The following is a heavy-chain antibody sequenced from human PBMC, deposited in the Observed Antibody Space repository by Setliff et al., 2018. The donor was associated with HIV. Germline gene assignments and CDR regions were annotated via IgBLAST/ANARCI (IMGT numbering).Heavy chain of an antibody. CDR1: GASISSDT. Sequence: SETLSLTCIVSGASISSDTWSWIRQPPGKGLQWIGFIFNSEITNYNPSLASRLSISVDKSKNQFSLTLSSVTAADTAVYYCARARSDWYNVRPYYFDLWGQGTPVTVSS. J-gene: IGHJ4*02. CDR2: IFNSEIT. V-gene: IGHV4-59*08. CDR3: ARARSDWYNVRPYYFDL. D-gene: IGHD6-19*01.